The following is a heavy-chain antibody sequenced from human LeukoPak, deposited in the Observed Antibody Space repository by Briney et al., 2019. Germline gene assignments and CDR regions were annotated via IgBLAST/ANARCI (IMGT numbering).Heavy chain of an antibody. CDR3: ARGRRTAPGTYYYYMYV. CDR1: GITFSNYS. Sequence: GWSLILCCAAAGITFSNYSMYWVRPAPGKGVEWVSSISSSSSYIYYADSVKGRFTISRDNAKNSLYLQMNSLRAEDTAVYYCARGRRTAPGTYYYYMYVWGKGTTVTVSS. V-gene: IGHV3-21*01. D-gene: IGHD1-14*01. J-gene: IGHJ6*03. CDR2: ISSSSSYI.